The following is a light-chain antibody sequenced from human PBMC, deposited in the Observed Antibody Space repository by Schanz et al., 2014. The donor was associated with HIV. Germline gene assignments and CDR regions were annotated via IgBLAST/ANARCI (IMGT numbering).Light chain of an antibody. CDR2: EVS. Sequence: QSALTQPPSASGSSGQSVTISCTGTSSDIGGYNYVSWYQHHPGKAPKLMIYEVSKRPSGVPDRFSGSKSGNTASLTVSGLQAEDEADYYCLSYDNTLSGSRIFGGGTKLTVL. J-gene: IGLJ2*01. V-gene: IGLV2-8*01. CDR1: SSDIGGYNY. CDR3: LSYDNTLSGSRI.